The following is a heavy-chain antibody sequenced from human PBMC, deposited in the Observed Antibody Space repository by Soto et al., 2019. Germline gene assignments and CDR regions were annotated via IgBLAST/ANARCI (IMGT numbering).Heavy chain of an antibody. CDR3: ARTNLGSGPAFDY. CDR1: GFTFSSYS. V-gene: IGHV3-48*02. Sequence: GGSLRLSCAASGFTFSSYSMNWVRQAPGKGLEWVSYISSSSIIYYADSVKGRFTISRDNAKNSLYLQMSSLRDEDTAVYYCARTNLGSGPAFDYWGQGTLVTVSS. J-gene: IGHJ4*02. CDR2: ISSSSII.